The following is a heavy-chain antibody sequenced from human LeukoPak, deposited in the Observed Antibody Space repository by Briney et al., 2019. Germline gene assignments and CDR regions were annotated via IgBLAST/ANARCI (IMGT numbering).Heavy chain of an antibody. CDR3: ARGPVEAVFGVSAED. CDR1: GYTFTSYG. CDR2: MNPNSGNT. D-gene: IGHD3-10*02. J-gene: IGHJ6*02. Sequence: GASVKVSCKASGYTFTSYGINWVRQATGQGLEWMGWMNPNSGNTGYAQKFQGRVSMTRDTSISTAYMELSSLRSEDTAVYYCARGPVEAVFGVSAEDWGQGTTVTVSS. V-gene: IGHV1-8*01.